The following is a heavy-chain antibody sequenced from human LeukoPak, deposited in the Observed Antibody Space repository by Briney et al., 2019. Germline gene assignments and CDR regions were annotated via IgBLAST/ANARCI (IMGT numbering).Heavy chain of an antibody. D-gene: IGHD2-2*01. CDR1: GYTFTSYG. V-gene: IGHV1-18*01. CDR2: ISAYNGNT. CDR3: ARETIGYCSSTSCPPFDY. Sequence: ASVKVSCTASGYTFTSYGISWVRQAPGQGLEWMGWISAYNGNTNYAQKLQGRVTMTTDTSTSTAYMELRSLRSDDTAVYYCARETIGYCSSTSCPPFDYWGQGTLVTVSS. J-gene: IGHJ4*02.